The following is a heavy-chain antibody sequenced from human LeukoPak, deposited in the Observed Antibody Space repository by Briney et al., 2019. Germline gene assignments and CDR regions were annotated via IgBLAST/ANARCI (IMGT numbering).Heavy chain of an antibody. D-gene: IGHD2-15*01. Sequence: ASVKVSCKASGYTFSSYGISWVRQAPGQGLEWLGYISAYNGNTNYAQKVQGRITMTTDTSTSTAHMEMRSLRSDDTAVYYCARDCSGSSCYWIHWGQGTLVTVSS. CDR2: ISAYNGNT. CDR3: ARDCSGSSCYWIH. J-gene: IGHJ4*02. V-gene: IGHV1-18*01. CDR1: GYTFSSYG.